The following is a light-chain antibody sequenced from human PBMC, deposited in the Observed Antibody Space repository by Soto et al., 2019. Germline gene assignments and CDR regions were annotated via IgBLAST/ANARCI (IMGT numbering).Light chain of an antibody. V-gene: IGKV3-20*01. J-gene: IGKJ4*01. CDR2: GAS. CDR3: QQYGSSPGLT. Sequence: EIVLTQSPGTLSRSPGQIPTLSCSASQSVSNNLAWYQQRPGQATRILIYGASSRATGIPDRFSGSGSGTDFTLTISRLEPEDFAVYYCQQYGSSPGLTFGGGTKVDIK. CDR1: QSVSNN.